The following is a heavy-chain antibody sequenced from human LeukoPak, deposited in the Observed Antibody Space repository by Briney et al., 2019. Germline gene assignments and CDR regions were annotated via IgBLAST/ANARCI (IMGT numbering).Heavy chain of an antibody. D-gene: IGHD3-10*01. Sequence: ASVKVSCKASGGTFSSYAISWVRQAPGQGLEWMGGIIPIFGTANYAQKFQGRVTITADESTSTAYIELSSLRSEDTAVYYCATLVQVLHEALGWFDPWGQGTLVTVSS. CDR3: ATLVQVLHEALGWFDP. CDR1: GGTFSSYA. J-gene: IGHJ5*02. CDR2: IIPIFGTA. V-gene: IGHV1-69*01.